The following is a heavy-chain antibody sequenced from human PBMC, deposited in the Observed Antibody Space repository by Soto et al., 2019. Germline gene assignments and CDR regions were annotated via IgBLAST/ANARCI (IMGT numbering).Heavy chain of an antibody. V-gene: IGHV4-39*01. J-gene: IGHJ5*02. CDR1: GGSISSSSYY. D-gene: IGHD3-3*01. CDR3: ARQPYDFWSGYPNWFDP. Sequence: SLTCTVSGGSISSSSYYWGWIRQPPGKGLEWIGSIYYSGSTYYNPSLKSRVTISVDTSKNQFSLKLSSVTAADTAVYYCARQPYDFWSGYPNWFDPWGQGTLVTVSS. CDR2: IYYSGST.